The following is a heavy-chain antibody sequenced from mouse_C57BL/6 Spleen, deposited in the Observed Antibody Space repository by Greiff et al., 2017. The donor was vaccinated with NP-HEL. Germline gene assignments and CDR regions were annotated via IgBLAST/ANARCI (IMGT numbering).Heavy chain of an antibody. D-gene: IGHD2-3*01. CDR2: INYDGSST. CDR3: ARDMRMDY. Sequence: EVKLVESEGGLVQPGSSMKLSCTASGFTFSDYYMAWVRQVPEKGLEWVANINYDGSSTYYLDSLKSRFIISRDNAKNILYLQMSSLKSEDTATYYCARDMRMDYGGQGTSVTVSS. J-gene: IGHJ4*01. V-gene: IGHV5-16*01. CDR1: GFTFSDYY.